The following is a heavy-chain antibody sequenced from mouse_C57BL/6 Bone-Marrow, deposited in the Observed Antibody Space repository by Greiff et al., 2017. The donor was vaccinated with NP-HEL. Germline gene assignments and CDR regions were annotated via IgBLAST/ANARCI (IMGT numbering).Heavy chain of an antibody. J-gene: IGHJ3*01. V-gene: IGHV1-15*01. Sequence: VQLQQSGAELVRPGASVTLSCKASGYTFTDYEMHWVKQTPVHGLEWIGAIDPETGGTAYNQKFKGKAILTADKSSSTAYMELRSLTSEYSSVYYCTRDYYGSSYLFAYWGQGTLVTVSA. CDR1: GYTFTDYE. CDR3: TRDYYGSSYLFAY. CDR2: IDPETGGT. D-gene: IGHD1-1*01.